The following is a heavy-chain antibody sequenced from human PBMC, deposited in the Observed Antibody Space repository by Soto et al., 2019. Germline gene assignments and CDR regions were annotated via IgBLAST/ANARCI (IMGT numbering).Heavy chain of an antibody. Sequence: QTLSLTCAISGDSVSSNSAAWNWIRQSPSRGLEWLGRTYYRSKWYNDYAVSVKSRITINPDTSKNQFSLQLNSVTPEDRAVYYCPGGKELDDAFDIWGQGTMVTVSS. CDR1: GDSVSSNSAA. D-gene: IGHD1-1*01. J-gene: IGHJ3*02. V-gene: IGHV6-1*01. CDR2: TYYRSKWYN. CDR3: PGGKELDDAFDI.